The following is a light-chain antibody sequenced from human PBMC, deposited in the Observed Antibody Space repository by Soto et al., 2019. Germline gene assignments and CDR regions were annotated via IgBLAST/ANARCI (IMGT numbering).Light chain of an antibody. Sequence: QSVLTQPPSVSAAPGQKVTISCSGSSSNIGNNYVSWYQHLPGTAPKLLIYDNNKRPSGIPDRFSGSKSGTSATLGITGLXXXXXXXYYCGTWDSSLSVVVFGGGTKLTVL. CDR1: SSNIGNNY. CDR3: GTWDSSLSVVV. CDR2: DNN. J-gene: IGLJ2*01. V-gene: IGLV1-51*01.